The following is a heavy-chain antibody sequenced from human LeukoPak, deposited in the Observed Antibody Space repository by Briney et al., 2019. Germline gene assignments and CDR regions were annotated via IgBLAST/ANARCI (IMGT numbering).Heavy chain of an antibody. V-gene: IGHV3-48*01. CDR3: ARNFDS. CDR2: ITSSSSTI. CDR1: GFTFTSYT. J-gene: IGHJ4*02. D-gene: IGHD2/OR15-2a*01. Sequence: GGSLRLSCAASGFTFTSYTMNWVRQAPGKGLEWVSYITSSSSTIYYADSVKGRFTMSRDNAENSLYLQMNSLRAEDTAVYHCARNFDSWGQGTLVTGSS.